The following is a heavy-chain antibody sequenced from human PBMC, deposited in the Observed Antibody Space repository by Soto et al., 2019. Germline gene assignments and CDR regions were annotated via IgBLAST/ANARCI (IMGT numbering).Heavy chain of an antibody. CDR3: ARVSLDILTGYYGHFHY. V-gene: IGHV4-31*03. J-gene: IGHJ4*02. D-gene: IGHD3-9*01. CDR1: GGSISSGGYY. Sequence: SETLSLTCTVSGGSISSGGYYWSWIRQHPGKGLEWIGYIYYSGSTYYNPSLKSRVTISVDTSKNQFSLKLSSVTAADTAVYNCARVSLDILTGYYGHFHYWRQGPLVTVSS. CDR2: IYYSGST.